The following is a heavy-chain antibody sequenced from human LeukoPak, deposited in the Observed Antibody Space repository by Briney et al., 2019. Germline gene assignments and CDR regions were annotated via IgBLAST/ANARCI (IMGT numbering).Heavy chain of an antibody. CDR3: ARVLSDYSRSSPPDY. CDR1: GCSLSNYW. V-gene: IGHV3-74*01. CDR2: IHNDYTTT. J-gene: IGHJ4*02. Sequence: GGSLRLSCVASGCSLSNYWLHWVRQAPGKGLVWVSRIHNDYTTTLYARSVSGRLTIYIDNAKNTLYLQMNSVRAEDTAIYFCARVLSDYSRSSPPDYWGQGTPVTVSS. D-gene: IGHD6-6*01.